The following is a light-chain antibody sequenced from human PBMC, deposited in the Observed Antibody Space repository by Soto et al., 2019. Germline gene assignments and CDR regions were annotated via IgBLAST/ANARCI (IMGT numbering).Light chain of an antibody. CDR2: GAS. V-gene: IGKV3-15*01. Sequence: EIVMTQSPATLSVSPGERATLSCRASQSVSSNLAWYQQKPGQAPRLLIYGASTRATGIPARFSASGSGTEFTLTISSLHPDDFATYYCQEYNNYWTFGQGTKVDI. J-gene: IGKJ1*01. CDR1: QSVSSN. CDR3: QEYNNYWT.